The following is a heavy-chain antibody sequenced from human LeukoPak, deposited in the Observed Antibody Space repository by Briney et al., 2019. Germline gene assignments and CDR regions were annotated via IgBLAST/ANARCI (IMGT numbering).Heavy chain of an antibody. D-gene: IGHD4-23*01. CDR2: IGSIISTA. CDR3: ARTVYDLRWQLLIPGFHS. CDR1: GFTFRRYE. J-gene: IGHJ4*02. Sequence: SLRLSCAVSGFTFRRYEMDWVRQAPVKGLEWVSYIGSIISTAYYADSVQGRFTVSRDDAKSSLYLQMSSLRAEDTAVYYCARTVYDLRWQLLIPGFHSWRQGTLVTVSS. V-gene: IGHV3-48*03.